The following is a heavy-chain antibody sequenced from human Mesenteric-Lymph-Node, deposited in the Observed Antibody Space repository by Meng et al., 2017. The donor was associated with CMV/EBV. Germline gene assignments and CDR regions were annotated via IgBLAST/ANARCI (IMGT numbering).Heavy chain of an antibody. V-gene: IGHV4-34*01. CDR2: INHSGST. J-gene: IGHJ5*01. CDR1: GGSFSAYY. CDR3: ARHYSSSSYGWFDP. Sequence: GSLRLSCAVYGGSFSAYYWSWIRQPPGKGLEWIGEINHSGSTNYNPSLKSRVTITVDKSKNQFSLNLSSVTAADTAVYYCARHYSSSSYGWFDPWGQGTLVTVSS. D-gene: IGHD6-6*01.